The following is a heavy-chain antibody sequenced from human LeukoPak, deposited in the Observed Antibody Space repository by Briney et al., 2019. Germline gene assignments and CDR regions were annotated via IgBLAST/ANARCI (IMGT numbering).Heavy chain of an antibody. V-gene: IGHV1-46*01. CDR2: INPSGGST. CDR3: ARGGSSSWHYYYYYGMDV. Sequence: ASVRVSCKASGYTFTSYYMHWVRQAPGQGLEWMGIINPSGGSTSYAQKFQGRVTMTRDTSTSTVYMELSSLRSEDTAVYYCARGGSSSWHYYYYYGMDVWGQGTTVTVSS. J-gene: IGHJ6*02. CDR1: GYTFTSYY. D-gene: IGHD6-13*01.